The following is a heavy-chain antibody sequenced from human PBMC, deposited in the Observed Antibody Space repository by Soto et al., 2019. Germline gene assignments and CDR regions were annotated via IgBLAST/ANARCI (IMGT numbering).Heavy chain of an antibody. Sequence: SVKVSCKASGGTFSSYAISWVRQAPGQGLEWMGGIIPIFGTANYAQKFQGRVTITADESTSTAYMELSSLRSEDTAVYYCARTKGYDSSGYSPRRPFDYWGQGTLVTVSS. V-gene: IGHV1-69*13. J-gene: IGHJ4*02. CDR2: IIPIFGTA. CDR1: GGTFSSYA. D-gene: IGHD3-22*01. CDR3: ARTKGYDSSGYSPRRPFDY.